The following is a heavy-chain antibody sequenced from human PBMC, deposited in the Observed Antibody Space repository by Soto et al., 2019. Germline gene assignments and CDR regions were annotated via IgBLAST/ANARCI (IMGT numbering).Heavy chain of an antibody. J-gene: IGHJ6*02. CDR3: AHSRCGGDCLRSYSSHSYYGMDV. D-gene: IGHD2-21*02. CDR2: IYWDGDK. Sequence: QITLKESGPTLVKPTQTLTLTCTFSGFSLNTGGLGVGWIRQPPGKALEWLALIYWDGDKRYSPSLKSRLSIPKDTSNHPVDLTMTHLGPVDPATYYCAHSRCGGDCLRSYSSHSYYGMDVWGQGTTVTVSS. CDR1: GFSLNTGGLG. V-gene: IGHV2-5*02.